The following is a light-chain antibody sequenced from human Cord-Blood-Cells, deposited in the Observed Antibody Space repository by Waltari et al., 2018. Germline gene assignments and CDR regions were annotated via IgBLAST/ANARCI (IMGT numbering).Light chain of an antibody. CDR1: QSISSY. J-gene: IGKJ3*01. CDR3: QQSYSTPFT. V-gene: IGKV1-39*01. Sequence: DIQMTQSLSSLSASVGDRVTITFRASQSISSYLNWYQQKPGKAPQPLIYAASSLQSEVPSRFSGIGSQTDFTLTISRLQPEDFATYYCQQSYSTPFTFGPGTTVDIK. CDR2: AAS.